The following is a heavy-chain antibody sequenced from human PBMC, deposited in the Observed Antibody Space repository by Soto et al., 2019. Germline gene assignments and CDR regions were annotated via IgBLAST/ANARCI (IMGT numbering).Heavy chain of an antibody. D-gene: IGHD3-10*01. Sequence: QVQLVQSGAEVKKPGASVKVACKASGYTFNTYGITWVRQAPGQGLEWMGWISTHYGDTKYAQRLQGRVTMTADTSTSTAYMELRSLSSDDTAVYYCARGRFGQLLFGHWGQGTLVTVSS. V-gene: IGHV1-18*01. CDR2: ISTHYGDT. CDR1: GYTFNTYG. J-gene: IGHJ4*02. CDR3: ARGRFGQLLFGH.